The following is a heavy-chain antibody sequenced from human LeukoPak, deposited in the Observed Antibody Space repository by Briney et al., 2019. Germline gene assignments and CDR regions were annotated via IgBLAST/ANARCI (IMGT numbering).Heavy chain of an antibody. V-gene: IGHV3-7*05. CDR1: GFTFSSYW. Sequence: GGSLRLSCAASGFTFSSYWMSWVRQAPGKELEWVANIKQDGSEKYHVDSVKGRFTISRDNAKNSLYLQMNSLRAEDTAVYYCATDPFGDSSQGDYWGEGTLVTDSS. CDR3: ATDPFGDSSQGDY. J-gene: IGHJ4*02. D-gene: IGHD3-22*01. CDR2: IKQDGSEK.